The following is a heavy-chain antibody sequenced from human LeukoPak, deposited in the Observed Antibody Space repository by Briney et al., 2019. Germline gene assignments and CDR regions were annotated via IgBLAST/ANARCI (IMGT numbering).Heavy chain of an antibody. CDR3: ARLLWFGESPLFDY. Sequence: SETLSLTCTVSGGSIRSSLYYWAWIRQTPGKGLEWIGSIDYRGSTNYNPSLKSRATIFVDTSKNQFSLKLSSLTAADTAVYYCARLLWFGESPLFDYWGQGTLVTVSS. CDR2: IDYRGST. J-gene: IGHJ4*02. D-gene: IGHD3-10*01. CDR1: GGSIRSSLYY. V-gene: IGHV4-39*01.